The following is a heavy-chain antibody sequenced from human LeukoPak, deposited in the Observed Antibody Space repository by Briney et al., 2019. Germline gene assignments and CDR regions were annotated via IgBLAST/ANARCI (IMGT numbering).Heavy chain of an antibody. CDR3: ARNPSDPDYDYVWGSYRTYYFDY. CDR1: SGSISSSSYY. D-gene: IGHD3-16*02. V-gene: IGHV4-39*01. J-gene: IGHJ4*02. Sequence: PSETLSLTCTVSSGSISSSSYYWGWIRQPPGKGLEWIGSIYYSGSTYYNPSLKSRVTISVDTSKNQFSLKLSSVTAADTAVYYCARNPSDPDYDYVWGSYRTYYFDYWGQGTLVTVSS. CDR2: IYYSGST.